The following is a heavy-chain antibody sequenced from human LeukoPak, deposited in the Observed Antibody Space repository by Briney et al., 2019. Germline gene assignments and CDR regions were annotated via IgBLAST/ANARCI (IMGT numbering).Heavy chain of an antibody. Sequence: GGSLRLSCAASGFTFSRYWMSWVRRVPGKGLEWVADINQGGSEKFYVDSVKGRFTISRDNAKNSLYLQMNSLRVEDTAVYYCARVTPGGVGSFDYWGQGTLVTVSS. D-gene: IGHD3-16*01. CDR3: ARVTPGGVGSFDY. CDR2: INQGGSEK. V-gene: IGHV3-7*01. J-gene: IGHJ4*02. CDR1: GFTFSRYW.